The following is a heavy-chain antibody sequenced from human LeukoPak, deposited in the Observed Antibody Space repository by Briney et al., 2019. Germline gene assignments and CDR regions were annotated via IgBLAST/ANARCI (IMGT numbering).Heavy chain of an antibody. Sequence: SAVNVSCKASGYTFSNYGISWVRQAPGQGLEWMGWISAYNRKTDYAQKFQGRVTMTTDTSTSTSYMALRSLRSDDTAVYYCARDRSTHDYWGQGTLVTVSS. J-gene: IGHJ4*02. CDR3: ARDRSTHDY. CDR2: ISAYNRKT. CDR1: GYTFSNYG. V-gene: IGHV1-18*01.